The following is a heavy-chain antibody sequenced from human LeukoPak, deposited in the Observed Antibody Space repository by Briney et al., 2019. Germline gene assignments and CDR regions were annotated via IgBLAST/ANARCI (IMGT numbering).Heavy chain of an antibody. V-gene: IGHV4-31*03. J-gene: IGHJ3*02. CDR1: GGSISSGGYY. D-gene: IGHD2-2*01. CDR3: ARSRGPSGAFDI. CDR2: IYYSGST. Sequence: SQTLSLTCTVSGGSISSGGYYWSWIRQHPGKGLEWIGYIYYSGSTYYNPPLKSRVTISVDTSKNQFSLKLSSVTAADTAVYYCARSRGPSGAFDIWGQGTMVTVSS.